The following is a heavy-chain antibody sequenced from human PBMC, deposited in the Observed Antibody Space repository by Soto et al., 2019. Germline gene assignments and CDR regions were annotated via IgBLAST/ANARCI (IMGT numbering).Heavy chain of an antibody. CDR1: GDSIVSYY. V-gene: IGHV4-59*01. CDR2: IYYSGGT. Sequence: QVQLQESGPGLVKPSETLSLTCIVSGDSIVSYYWSWIRQPPGKGLEWIGYIYYSGGTNYNPSLKSRVTISVDTSKNQFSLKLNSVTAADTAVYYCARGRANGSGTYIYWGQGTLVTVSS. CDR3: ARGRANGSGTYIY. D-gene: IGHD3-10*01. J-gene: IGHJ4*02.